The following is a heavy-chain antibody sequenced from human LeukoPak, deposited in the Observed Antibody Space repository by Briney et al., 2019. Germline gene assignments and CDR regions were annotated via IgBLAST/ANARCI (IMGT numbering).Heavy chain of an antibody. CDR1: GFTFDAYA. V-gene: IGHV3-43*02. Sequence: PGGSLRLFCAASGFTFDAYAMHWVRQAPGKGLEWVSVISGDGASTYYADSVKGRFTISRDTSKDFLYLQMNSLTTDDTALYYCAKVRYRGSYFDYWGQGTLVTVSS. CDR3: AKVRYRGSYFDY. CDR2: ISGDGAST. J-gene: IGHJ4*02. D-gene: IGHD1-26*01.